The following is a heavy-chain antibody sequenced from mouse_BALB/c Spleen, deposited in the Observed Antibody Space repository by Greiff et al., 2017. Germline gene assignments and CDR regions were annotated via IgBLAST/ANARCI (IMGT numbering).Heavy chain of an antibody. CDR1: GFTFSSYA. CDR2: ISSGGSYT. J-gene: IGHJ4*01. Sequence: EVMLVESGGGLVKPGGSLKLSCAASGFTFSSYAMSWVRQSPEKRLEWVAEISSGGSYTYYPDTVTGRFTISRDNAKNTLYLEMSSLRSEDTAMYYCARDLPYGNSYAIDYWGQGTSVTVSS. V-gene: IGHV5-9-4*01. CDR3: ARDLPYGNSYAIDY. D-gene: IGHD2-1*01.